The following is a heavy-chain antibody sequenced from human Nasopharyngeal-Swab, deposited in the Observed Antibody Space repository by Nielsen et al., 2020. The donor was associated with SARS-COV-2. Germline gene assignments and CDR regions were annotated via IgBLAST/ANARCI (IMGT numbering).Heavy chain of an antibody. CDR2: IYYSGST. V-gene: IGHV4-39*01. Sequence: RQAPGKGLEWIGSIYYSGSTYYNPSLKSRVTISVDTSKNQFSLKLSSVTAADTAVYYCARTHNWIDPWGQGTLVTVSS. J-gene: IGHJ5*02. CDR3: ARTHNWIDP.